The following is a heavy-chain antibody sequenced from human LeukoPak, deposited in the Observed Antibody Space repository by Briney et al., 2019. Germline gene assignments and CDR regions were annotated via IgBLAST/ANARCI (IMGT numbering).Heavy chain of an antibody. Sequence: SETLSLTCTVSGGSISSYYWSWIRQPPGKGLEWIGYIYYSGSTYYNPSLKSRVTISVDTSKNQFSLKLSSVTAADTAVYYCARTPRPYGDYALWWFDPWGQGTLVTVPS. D-gene: IGHD4-17*01. J-gene: IGHJ5*02. CDR1: GGSISSYY. V-gene: IGHV4-59*04. CDR2: IYYSGST. CDR3: ARTPRPYGDYALWWFDP.